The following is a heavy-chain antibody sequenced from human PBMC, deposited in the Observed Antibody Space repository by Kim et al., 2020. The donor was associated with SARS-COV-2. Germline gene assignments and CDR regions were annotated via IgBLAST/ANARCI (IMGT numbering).Heavy chain of an antibody. CDR2: ISSSGSTI. V-gene: IGHV3-11*04. D-gene: IGHD6-13*01. Sequence: GGSLRLSCAASGFTFSVYYMSWIRQAPGKGLEWVSYISSSGSTIYYADSVKGRFAISRDNAKNSLYLQMNSLRAEDMAVYYCARDMKVIAAAAAYYYYGMDVWGQGTTVTVSS. CDR1: GFTFSVYY. CDR3: ARDMKVIAAAAAYYYYGMDV. J-gene: IGHJ6*02.